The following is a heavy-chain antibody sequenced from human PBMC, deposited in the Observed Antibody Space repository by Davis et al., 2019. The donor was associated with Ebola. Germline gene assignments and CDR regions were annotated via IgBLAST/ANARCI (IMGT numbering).Heavy chain of an antibody. J-gene: IGHJ4*02. CDR1: GFTFSIYG. D-gene: IGHD6-6*01. V-gene: IGHV3-30*03. Sequence: GESLKISCAASGFTFSIYGMHWVRQAPGKGPEWVASISYDGSDKYYADSVKGRFTISRDSSKNTLFLQMNSLRPDETAVYYCARDFFEFSSSSFSDFWGQGTLVTVSP. CDR2: ISYDGSDK. CDR3: ARDFFEFSSSSFSDF.